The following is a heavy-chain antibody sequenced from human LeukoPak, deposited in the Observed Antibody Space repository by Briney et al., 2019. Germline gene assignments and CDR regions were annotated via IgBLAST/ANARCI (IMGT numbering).Heavy chain of an antibody. D-gene: IGHD6-19*01. V-gene: IGHV1-2*06. CDR3: AREAVAGCSDY. J-gene: IGHJ4*02. Sequence: ASVKVSCKASGYTFTGYYMHWMRQAPGQGLEWMGRINPNSGGTNYAQKFQGRVTMTRDTSISTAYMELSRLRSDDTAVYYCAREAVAGCSDYWGQGTLVTVSS. CDR2: INPNSGGT. CDR1: GYTFTGYY.